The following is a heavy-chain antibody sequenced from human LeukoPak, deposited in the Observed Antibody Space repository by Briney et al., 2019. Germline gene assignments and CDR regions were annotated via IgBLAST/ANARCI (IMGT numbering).Heavy chain of an antibody. CDR2: IIPIFGSA. V-gene: IGHV1-69*06. CDR1: GGIFSGYA. J-gene: IGHJ4*02. D-gene: IGHD3-16*02. Sequence: ASVKVSCKASGGIFSGYAINWVRQAPGQGLEWMGRIIPIFGSANYAQKFQGRVTITADKSTRTAYMELSSLRSEDTALYYCAKGSRLREGGSYRFWGQGTLVTVSS. CDR3: AKGSRLREGGSYRF.